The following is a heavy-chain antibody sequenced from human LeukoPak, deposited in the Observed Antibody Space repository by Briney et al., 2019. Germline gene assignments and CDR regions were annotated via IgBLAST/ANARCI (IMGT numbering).Heavy chain of an antibody. Sequence: SQTLSLTCTVSGGSISSGGYYWSWIRQHPEKGLEWIGYIYYSGSTYYNPSLKSRVTISVDTSKNQFSLKLSSVTAADTAVYYCARGMGYYDILTGYSEEDAFDIWGQGTMVTVSS. CDR1: GGSISSGGYY. V-gene: IGHV4-31*03. CDR2: IYYSGST. CDR3: ARGMGYYDILTGYSEEDAFDI. J-gene: IGHJ3*02. D-gene: IGHD3-9*01.